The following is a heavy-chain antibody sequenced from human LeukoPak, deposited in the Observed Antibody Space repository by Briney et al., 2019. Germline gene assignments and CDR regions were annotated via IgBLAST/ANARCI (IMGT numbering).Heavy chain of an antibody. CDR3: ARDRPSDTRWFGDSLTPPDVFDI. CDR1: GFTVSSNY. V-gene: IGHV3-53*01. D-gene: IGHD3-10*01. CDR2: IHSGGNT. Sequence: PGGSLRLSCAASGFTVSSNYMSWVRQAPGKGLEWVSGIHSGGNTYYADSVKGRFTISRDNSKNTLYLQMNSLRAEDTAVYYCARDRPSDTRWFGDSLTPPDVFDIWGQGTTVTVSS. J-gene: IGHJ3*02.